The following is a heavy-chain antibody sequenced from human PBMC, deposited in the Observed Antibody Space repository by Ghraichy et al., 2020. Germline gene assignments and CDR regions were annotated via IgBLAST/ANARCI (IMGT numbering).Heavy chain of an antibody. CDR3: AKWLKSGFYVVAY. V-gene: IGHV3-23*01. CDR1: GFTFDIYA. CDR2: IQSNFVT. Sequence: GGSLRLSCAASGFTFDIYAMSWVRQAPGKGLEWVSLIQSNFVTFYADSVKGRFTISRDNSRQMVYLQMSLLRDEDTAVYYCAKWLKSGFYVVAYWRPGTLLTFSS. J-gene: IGHJ4*02. D-gene: IGHD3-3*01.